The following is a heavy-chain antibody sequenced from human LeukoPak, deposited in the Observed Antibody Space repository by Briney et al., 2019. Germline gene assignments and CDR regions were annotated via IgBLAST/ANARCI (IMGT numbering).Heavy chain of an antibody. V-gene: IGHV4-34*01. J-gene: IGHJ4*02. CDR2: INHSGST. CDR3: ARGRYLTTLGGAAAGFLDY. Sequence: SETLSLTCGVYGGSFSGYYWNWIRQSPGKGLEWIGEINHSGSTNYNPSLKSRVTMSVDTSQKQFSLRLTSVRAADTAVYYCARGRYLTTLGGAAAGFLDYWGQGTVVTVSS. CDR1: GGSFSGYY. D-gene: IGHD6-13*01.